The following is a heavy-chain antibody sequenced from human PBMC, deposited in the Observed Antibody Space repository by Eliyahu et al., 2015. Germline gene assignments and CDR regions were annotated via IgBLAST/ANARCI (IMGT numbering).Heavy chain of an antibody. CDR1: GXTFSXXA. J-gene: IGHJ4*02. V-gene: IGHV3-23*01. CDR3: AKDGRYLRD. D-gene: IGHD2/OR15-2a*01. Sequence: EVQLLESGGGLVXPGGSLRXSCXASGXTFSXXAXSWVXQAPGKGLEWVSAISGSGGSTYYADSVKGRFTISRDNSKNTLYLQMNSLRAEDTAVYYCAKDGRYLRDWGQGTLVTVSS. CDR2: ISGSGGST.